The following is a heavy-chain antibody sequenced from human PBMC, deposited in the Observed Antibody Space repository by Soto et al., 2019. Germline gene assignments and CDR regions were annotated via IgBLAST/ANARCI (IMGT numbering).Heavy chain of an antibody. D-gene: IGHD6-13*01. CDR3: VRVQQQLALFDY. V-gene: IGHV3-21*01. CDR2: ISSSSSYI. Sequence: GGSLRLSCAASGFTFSSYSMNWVRQAPGKGLEWVSSISSSSSYIYYADSVKGRFTISRDNAKNSLYLQMNSLRAEDTAVYYCVRVQQQLALFDYWGQGTLVTVSS. J-gene: IGHJ4*02. CDR1: GFTFSSYS.